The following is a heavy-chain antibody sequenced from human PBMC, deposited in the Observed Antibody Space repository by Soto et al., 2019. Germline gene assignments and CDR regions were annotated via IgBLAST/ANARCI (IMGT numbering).Heavy chain of an antibody. D-gene: IGHD3-9*01. Sequence: EVQLVESGGVVVQPGGSLRLSCAASGCTFDDYTMHWVRQAPRKGLEWVSLISWDGGSTYYADSVKGRFTISRDNSKNSLYLQMNSLRTEDTALYYCAKVSGYDILTGPLDYWGQGTLVTVSS. J-gene: IGHJ4*02. CDR3: AKVSGYDILTGPLDY. CDR2: ISWDGGST. CDR1: GCTFDDYT. V-gene: IGHV3-43*01.